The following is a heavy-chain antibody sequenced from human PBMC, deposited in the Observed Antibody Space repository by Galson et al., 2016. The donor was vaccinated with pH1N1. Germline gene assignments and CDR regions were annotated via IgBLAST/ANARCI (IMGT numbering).Heavy chain of an antibody. CDR3: ARSTKGVSTGHFDP. D-gene: IGHD1-1*01. J-gene: IGHJ5*02. CDR2: IYPGDSDT. Sequence: QSGAEVKKPRESLRISCKGFGYSFSNYWIAWVRQMPGKGLECMGVIYPGDSDTKYNPSFEGQAVISADKSISSVFLQWNSLEASDTAMYYCARSTKGVSTGHFDPWGQGTLVTVSS. CDR1: GYSFSNYW. V-gene: IGHV5-51*03.